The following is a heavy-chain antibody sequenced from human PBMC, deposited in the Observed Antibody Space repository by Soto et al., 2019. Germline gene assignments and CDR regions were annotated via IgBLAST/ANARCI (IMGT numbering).Heavy chain of an antibody. CDR3: ARGGSSSSRFTIFDY. J-gene: IGHJ4*02. Sequence: QVQLVQSRAEVKKPGSSVKVSCKASGGTFSSYAISWVRQAPGQGLEWMGGIIPIFGTAYYAQKFQGRITITADESTSTAYMELSSLRSEDPAVYYCARGGSSSSRFTIFDYWGQGTLVTVSS. V-gene: IGHV1-69*01. D-gene: IGHD6-6*01. CDR2: IIPIFGTA. CDR1: GGTFSSYA.